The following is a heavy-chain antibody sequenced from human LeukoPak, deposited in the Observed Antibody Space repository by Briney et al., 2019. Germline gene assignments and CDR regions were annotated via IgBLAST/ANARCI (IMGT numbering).Heavy chain of an antibody. J-gene: IGHJ4*02. D-gene: IGHD6-13*01. CDR2: IWYDGSNK. CDR1: GFTFSSYG. CDR3: ARGLPGYCFDY. Sequence: GGSLRLSCAASGFTFSSYGMHWVRQAPGKGLEWVAVIWYDGSNKYYADSVKGRFTISRDNSKNTLYLQMNSLRAEDTAVYYCARGLPGYCFDYWGQGTLVTVSS. V-gene: IGHV3-33*01.